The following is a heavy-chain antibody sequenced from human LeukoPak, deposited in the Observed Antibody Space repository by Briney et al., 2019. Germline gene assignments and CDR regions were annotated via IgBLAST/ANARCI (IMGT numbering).Heavy chain of an antibody. V-gene: IGHV6-1*01. J-gene: IGHJ6*02. CDR2: TYYRSKWYN. Sequence: SQTLSLTCAISGDSASSNSAAWNWIRQSPSRGLEWLGGTYYRSKWYNDYAVSVKSRITINPDTSKNQFSLQLNSVTPEDTAVYYCARDRYSGYDYRYYGMDVWGQGTTVTVSS. CDR1: GDSASSNSAA. D-gene: IGHD5-12*01. CDR3: ARDRYSGYDYRYYGMDV.